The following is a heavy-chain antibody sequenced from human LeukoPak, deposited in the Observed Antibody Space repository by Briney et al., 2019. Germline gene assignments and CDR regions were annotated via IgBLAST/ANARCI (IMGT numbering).Heavy chain of an antibody. V-gene: IGHV1-18*01. CDR3: ARGAYDFWSGYYSRFDP. J-gene: IGHJ5*02. Sequence: ASVKVSCKASGYTFTSYGISWVRQAPGQGLEWMGWISAYNGNTNYAQKFQGRVTMTRDMSTSTVYMELSSLRSEDTAVYYCARGAYDFWSGYYSRFDPWGQGTLVTVSS. D-gene: IGHD3-3*01. CDR1: GYTFTSYG. CDR2: ISAYNGNT.